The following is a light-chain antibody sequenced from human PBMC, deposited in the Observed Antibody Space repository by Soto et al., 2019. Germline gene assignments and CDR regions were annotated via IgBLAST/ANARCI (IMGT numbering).Light chain of an antibody. Sequence: QSVLTQPPSVSGTPGQRVTISCSGSSSNVAINPVNWYQHLPGAAPRLLIYETDRRSSGVPDRLSASKSVTSASLAISGLTSEHEADYYCEEWDGTLHGLYVVGTGNKVIVL. CDR1: SSNVAINP. CDR2: ETD. J-gene: IGLJ1*01. V-gene: IGLV1-44*01. CDR3: EEWDGTLHGLYV.